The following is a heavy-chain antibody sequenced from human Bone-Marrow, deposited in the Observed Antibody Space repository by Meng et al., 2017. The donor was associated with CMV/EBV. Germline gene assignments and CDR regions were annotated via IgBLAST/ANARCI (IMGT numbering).Heavy chain of an antibody. V-gene: IGHV3-74*01. Sequence: GGSLRLSCAASGLTFSSYSMNWVRQAPGKGLVWVSRINSDGSITNYADSVKGRFTISRDNAKNTLYLQMNSLRAEDTALYYCARATYYYDSTGYKITYYFDYWGQGTLVTVSS. CDR2: INSDGSIT. CDR3: ARATYYYDSTGYKITYYFDY. D-gene: IGHD3-22*01. J-gene: IGHJ4*02. CDR1: GLTFSSYS.